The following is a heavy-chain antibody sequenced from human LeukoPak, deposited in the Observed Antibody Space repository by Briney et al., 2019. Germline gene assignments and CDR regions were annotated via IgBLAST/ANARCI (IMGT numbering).Heavy chain of an antibody. Sequence: PSETLSLTCTVSGGSTSSSSYYWGWIRQPPGKGLEWIGSIYYSGSTYYNPSLKSRVTISVDTSKNQFSLKLSSVTAADTAVYYCARRDYDILTGYSYYSDYWGQGTLVTVSS. CDR1: GGSTSSSSYY. J-gene: IGHJ4*02. CDR2: IYYSGST. CDR3: ARRDYDILTGYSYYSDY. D-gene: IGHD3-9*01. V-gene: IGHV4-39*01.